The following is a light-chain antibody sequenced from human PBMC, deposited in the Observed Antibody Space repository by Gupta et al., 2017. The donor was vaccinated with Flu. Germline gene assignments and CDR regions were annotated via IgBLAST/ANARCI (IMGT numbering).Light chain of an antibody. J-gene: IGKJ4*01. Sequence: FLSASVGDRVTITCRASQGISSYLAWYQQKPGKAPKLLIYAASTLQRGVTSRFSGSGAGTEFTLTISSRQPEDFATYYCQQRNSYPRGLTFGGGTKVEIK. CDR2: AAS. CDR3: QQRNSYPRGLT. V-gene: IGKV1-9*01. CDR1: QGISSY.